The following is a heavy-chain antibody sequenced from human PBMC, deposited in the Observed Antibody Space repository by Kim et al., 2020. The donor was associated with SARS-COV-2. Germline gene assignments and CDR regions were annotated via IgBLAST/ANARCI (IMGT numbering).Heavy chain of an antibody. D-gene: IGHD3-10*01. V-gene: IGHV4-39*01. CDR3: VKRLRDDGGSITMVRGSLGGAFDI. CDR2: IYYSGST. J-gene: IGHJ3*02. CDR1: GGSISSSSYY. Sequence: SETLSLTCTVSGGSISSSSYYWGWIRQPPGKGLEWIGSIYYSGSTYYNPSLKSRVTISVDTSKNQFSLKLSSVTAADTAVYYCVKRLRDDGGSITMVRGSLGGAFDIWGQGTMVTVSS.